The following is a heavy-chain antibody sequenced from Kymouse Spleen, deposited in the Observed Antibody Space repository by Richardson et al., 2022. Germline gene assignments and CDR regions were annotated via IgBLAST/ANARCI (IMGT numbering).Heavy chain of an antibody. CDR3: ARGGYSNYVLDY. Sequence: QVQLQQWGAGLLKPSETLSLTCAVYGGSFSGYYWSWIRQPPGKGLEWIGEINHSGSTNYNPSLKSRVTISVDTSKNQFSLKLSSVTAADTAVYYCARGGYSNYVLDYWGQGTLVTVSS. J-gene: IGHJ4*02. D-gene: IGHD4-11,IGHD4-11*01. CDR1: GGSFSGYY. CDR2: INHSGST. V-gene: IGHV4-34*01.